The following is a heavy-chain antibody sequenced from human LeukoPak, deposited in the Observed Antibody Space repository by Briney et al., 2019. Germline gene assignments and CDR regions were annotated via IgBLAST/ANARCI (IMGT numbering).Heavy chain of an antibody. J-gene: IGHJ4*02. D-gene: IGHD6-13*01. V-gene: IGHV1-69*13. CDR1: GGTFSSYA. CDR3: ARPLGAAAGLYFDY. CDR2: IIPIFGTA. Sequence: SVKVSCKASGGTFSSYAISWVRQAPGQGLEWMGGIIPIFGTANYAQKFQGRVTITADESTSTAYMELSSLRSEDTAVYYCARPLGAAAGLYFDYWGQGTLVTVSS.